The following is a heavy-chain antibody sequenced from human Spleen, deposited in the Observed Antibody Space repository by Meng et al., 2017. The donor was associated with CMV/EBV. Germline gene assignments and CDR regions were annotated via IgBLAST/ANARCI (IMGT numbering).Heavy chain of an antibody. CDR1: GFTFSSYA. D-gene: IGHD1-14*01. Sequence: LSLTCAASGFTFSSYAMHWVRQVPGKGLEWVSGINWNSGSIDYVDSVKGRFTISRDNAKNSLYLQMNSLRVEDMALYYCAKDIKHTLTSSFDYWGQGTLVTVSS. CDR2: INWNSGSI. CDR3: AKDIKHTLTSSFDY. J-gene: IGHJ4*02. V-gene: IGHV3-9*03.